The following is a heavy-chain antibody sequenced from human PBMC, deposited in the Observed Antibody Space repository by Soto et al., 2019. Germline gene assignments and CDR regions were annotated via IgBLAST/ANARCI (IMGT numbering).Heavy chain of an antibody. CDR1: GFTFSSYA. CDR3: AKTGIAVAGTRWYWFDP. J-gene: IGHJ5*02. Sequence: PGGSLRLSCAASGFTFSSYAMSWVRQAPGKGLEWVSAISGSGGSTYYADSVKGRFTISRDNSKNTLYLQMNSLRAEDTAVYYCAKTGIAVAGTRWYWFDPWGQGTLVTVSS. V-gene: IGHV3-23*01. CDR2: ISGSGGST. D-gene: IGHD6-19*01.